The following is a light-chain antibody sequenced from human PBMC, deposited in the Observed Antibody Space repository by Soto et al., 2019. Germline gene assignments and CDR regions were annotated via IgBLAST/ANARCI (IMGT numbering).Light chain of an antibody. Sequence: IQLTQSPSSLSASVGDRVTITCRASQGISSYLAWYQQKPGKAPKLLIYAASTLQSGVPSRFSGSGSGTDFTLTISSLQPEDFATYYCQQYKSYWTFGQGTKVEIK. V-gene: IGKV1-9*01. CDR2: AAS. CDR1: QGISSY. J-gene: IGKJ1*01. CDR3: QQYKSYWT.